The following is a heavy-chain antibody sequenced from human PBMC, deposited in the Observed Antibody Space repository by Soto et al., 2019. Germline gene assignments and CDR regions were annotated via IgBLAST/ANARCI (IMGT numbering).Heavy chain of an antibody. V-gene: IGHV3-30*18. J-gene: IGHJ5*02. CDR1: GFTFSSYG. CDR3: AKDKAQLWLQLDDP. D-gene: IGHD5-18*01. Sequence: QVQLVESGGGVVQPGRSLRLSCAASGFTFSSYGMHWVRQAPGKGLEWVAVISYDGSNKYYADSVKGRFTISRDNSKNTLYLQMNSLRAEDTAVYYCAKDKAQLWLQLDDPWGQGTLVTVSS. CDR2: ISYDGSNK.